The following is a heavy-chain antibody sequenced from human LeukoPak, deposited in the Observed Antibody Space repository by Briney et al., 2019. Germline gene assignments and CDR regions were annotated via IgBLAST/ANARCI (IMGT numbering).Heavy chain of an antibody. CDR2: FDPEDGET. V-gene: IGHV1-24*01. CDR1: GYTLTELS. Sequence: ASVKVSCKVSGYTLTELSMHWVRQAPGKGLEWMGGFDPEDGETIYAQKFQGRVTMTEDTSTDTAYMELSRLRSDDTAVYYCARDRGYCSSTSCYWDAFDIWGQGTMVTVSS. J-gene: IGHJ3*02. D-gene: IGHD2-2*01. CDR3: ARDRGYCSSTSCYWDAFDI.